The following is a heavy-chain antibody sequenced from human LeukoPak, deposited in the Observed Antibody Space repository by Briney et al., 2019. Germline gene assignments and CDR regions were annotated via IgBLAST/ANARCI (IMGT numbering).Heavy chain of an antibody. CDR3: AMVRGVIPLFDY. J-gene: IGHJ4*02. Sequence: ASVKVSCKASGYTFTSYGISWVRQAPGQGLEWMGWISAYNGNTNYAQKLQGRVTMTTDTSTSTAYMELRSLRSDDTAVCYCAMVRGVIPLFDYWGQGTLVTVSS. D-gene: IGHD3-10*01. CDR2: ISAYNGNT. V-gene: IGHV1-18*01. CDR1: GYTFTSYG.